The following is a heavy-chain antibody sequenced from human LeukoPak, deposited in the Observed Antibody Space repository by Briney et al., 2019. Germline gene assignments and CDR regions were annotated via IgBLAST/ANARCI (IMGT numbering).Heavy chain of an antibody. V-gene: IGHV3-48*01. CDR3: AKGSYSSSSDY. Sequence: PGGSLRLSCAASGFTFSSYSMNWVRQAPGKGLEWISYISSISGSTTHYADSVKGRFTISRDNSKNTLYLQMNSLRAEDTAVYYCAKGSYSSSSDYWGQGTLVSVSS. CDR2: ISSISGSTT. J-gene: IGHJ4*02. D-gene: IGHD6-6*01. CDR1: GFTFSSYS.